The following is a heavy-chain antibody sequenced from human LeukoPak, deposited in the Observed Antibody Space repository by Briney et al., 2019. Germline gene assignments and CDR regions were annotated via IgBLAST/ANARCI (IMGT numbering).Heavy chain of an antibody. CDR3: AKTPRSVVVPAAISYFDY. D-gene: IGHD2-2*01. Sequence: GGTLRLSCAASGFTFNTYGMSWVRQAPGKGLEWVSAISGSGGSTYYADSVKGRFTISRDNSKNTLYLQMNSLRAEDTAVYYCAKTPRSVVVPAAISYFDYWGQGTLVTVSS. CDR1: GFTFNTYG. J-gene: IGHJ4*02. CDR2: ISGSGGST. V-gene: IGHV3-23*01.